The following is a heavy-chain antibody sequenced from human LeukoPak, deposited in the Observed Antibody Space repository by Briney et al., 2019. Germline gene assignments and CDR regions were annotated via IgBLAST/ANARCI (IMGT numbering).Heavy chain of an antibody. V-gene: IGHV3-20*04. CDR3: AREEGLYFDC. Sequence: GGSLRLSCAASGFTFDDHGMSWVRQAPGKGLEWVSALNWNGDNTGYADSVKGRFSISRDNAKKSLYLQMNSLTAEDTAFYYCAREEGLYFDCWGQGTLVTVSS. J-gene: IGHJ4*02. CDR1: GFTFDDHG. CDR2: LNWNGDNT.